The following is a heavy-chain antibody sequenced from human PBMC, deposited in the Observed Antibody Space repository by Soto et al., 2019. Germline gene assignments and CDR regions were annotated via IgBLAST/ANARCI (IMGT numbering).Heavy chain of an antibody. V-gene: IGHV4-39*01. D-gene: IGHD3-3*01. J-gene: IGHJ2*01. CDR1: GGSISSSSYY. CDR3: ARRSRFLEWSKENWYFDL. Sequence: SETLSLTCTVSGGSISSSSYYWGWIRQPPGKGLEWIGSIYYSGSTYYNPSLKSRVTISVDTSKNQFSLKLSSVTAADTAVYYCARRSRFLEWSKENWYFDLWGRGTLVTVSS. CDR2: IYYSGST.